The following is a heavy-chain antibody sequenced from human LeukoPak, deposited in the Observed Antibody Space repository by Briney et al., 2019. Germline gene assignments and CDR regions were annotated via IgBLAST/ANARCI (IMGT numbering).Heavy chain of an antibody. D-gene: IGHD3-3*01. J-gene: IGHJ6*02. CDR2: ISSSSSYI. V-gene: IGHV3-21*01. Sequence: GGSLRLSCAASGFTFSSYSMNWVRQAPGKGLEWVSSISSSSSYIYYADSVKGRFTISRDNAKNSLYLQMNSLRAEDTAVYYCARRGIFTIFGVVINYYYGMDVWGQGTTVTVSS. CDR3: ARRGIFTIFGVVINYYYGMDV. CDR1: GFTFSSYS.